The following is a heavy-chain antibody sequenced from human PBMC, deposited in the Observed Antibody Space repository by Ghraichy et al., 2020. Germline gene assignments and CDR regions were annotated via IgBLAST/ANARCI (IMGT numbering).Heavy chain of an antibody. Sequence: SETLSLTCAVYGGSFSGYYWSWIRQPPGKGLEWIGEINHSGSTNYNPSLKSRVTISVDTSKNQFSLKLSSVTAADTAVYYCAREGPAAKPTSWGQGTLVTVSS. CDR2: INHSGST. V-gene: IGHV4-34*01. J-gene: IGHJ5*02. CDR3: AREGPAAKPTS. D-gene: IGHD2-2*01. CDR1: GGSFSGYY.